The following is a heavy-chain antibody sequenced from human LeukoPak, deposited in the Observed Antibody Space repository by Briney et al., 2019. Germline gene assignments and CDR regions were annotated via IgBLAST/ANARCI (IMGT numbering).Heavy chain of an antibody. V-gene: IGHV4-4*07. CDR2: IYTSGST. D-gene: IGHD1-26*01. Sequence: AETLSLTCTVSGGSISSYYWSWIRQPAGKGLEWIGRIYTSGSTNYNASLKSRVSMSVDTSKNQFSLKLSSVTAADTAVFYCARENSGSYREFDYWGQGTLVTVSS. CDR1: GGSISSYY. CDR3: ARENSGSYREFDY. J-gene: IGHJ4*02.